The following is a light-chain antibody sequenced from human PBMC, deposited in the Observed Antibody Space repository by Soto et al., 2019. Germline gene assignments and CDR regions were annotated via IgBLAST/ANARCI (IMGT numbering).Light chain of an antibody. Sequence: DIQMTQSPSTLSASVGDRVTITCRASQCISTWLAWYQQKPGKAPKLLIYKASSLESEVPSRFSGSGSGTEFTLTISSLQPDDFATYYCQQYFSYWTFGQGTKVEIK. CDR3: QQYFSYWT. V-gene: IGKV1-5*03. CDR2: KAS. CDR1: QCISTW. J-gene: IGKJ1*01.